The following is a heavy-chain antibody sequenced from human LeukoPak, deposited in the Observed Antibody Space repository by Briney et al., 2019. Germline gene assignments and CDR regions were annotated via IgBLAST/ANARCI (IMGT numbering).Heavy chain of an antibody. V-gene: IGHV3-7*03. CDR2: IKQDGSEK. D-gene: IGHD1-20*01. CDR1: GFTFSNYW. Sequence: GGSLRLSCATSGFTFSNYWMSWVRQAPGKGLEWVANIKQDGSEKYYVGSVKGRFTISRDNAKNSLYLQMNSLRAEDTAVYYCARDNNWSSDYWGQGTLVTVSS. J-gene: IGHJ4*02. CDR3: ARDNNWSSDY.